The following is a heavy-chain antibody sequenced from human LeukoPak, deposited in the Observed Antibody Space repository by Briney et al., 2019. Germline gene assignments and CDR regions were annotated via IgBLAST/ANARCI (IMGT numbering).Heavy chain of an antibody. V-gene: IGHV4-59*11. CDR3: ARVMGDLASLYHMDV. J-gene: IGHJ6*03. CDR2: VYYSGST. CDR1: GGSISGPY. D-gene: IGHD3-16*01. Sequence: SETLSLTCTVSGGSISGPYWSWVRQPPGKGLEWIGDVYYSGSTHQNPSLKSRVTISVDASKNQFSLKLRSVTAADTAVYYCARVMGDLASLYHMDVWGKGTTVTVSS.